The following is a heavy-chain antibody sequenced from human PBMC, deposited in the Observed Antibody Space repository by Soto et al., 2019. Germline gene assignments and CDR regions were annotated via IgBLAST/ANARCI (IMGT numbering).Heavy chain of an antibody. D-gene: IGHD2-15*01. CDR3: ARTGMESINCSGGSCYSGPWFDP. Sequence: PSETLSLTCTASGGSISSNSFHWGWIRQPPGKGLEWIGSIYYSGSTYYSPSLKSRVTISVDTSKNQFSLKLSSVTAADTAVYYCARTGMESINCSGGSCYSGPWFDPWGQGTLVTLSS. V-gene: IGHV4-39*07. CDR1: GGSISSNSFH. J-gene: IGHJ5*02. CDR2: IYYSGST.